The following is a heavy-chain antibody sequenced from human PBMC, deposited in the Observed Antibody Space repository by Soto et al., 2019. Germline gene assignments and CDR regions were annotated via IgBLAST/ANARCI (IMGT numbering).Heavy chain of an antibody. CDR1: GYTFTSYY. J-gene: IGHJ4*02. CDR3: SRGLGSGDY. V-gene: IGHV1-46*03. D-gene: IGHD3-10*01. Sequence: QVQLVQSGAEVKNPGASVTVSCRASGYTFTSYYIHWVRQAPGQGLEWMAIINPNGGSTNYAQRFQGRVTVTRATSTSIVYMELSSLRSEDTAVYYCSRGLGSGDYWGQGTLVTVSS. CDR2: INPNGGST.